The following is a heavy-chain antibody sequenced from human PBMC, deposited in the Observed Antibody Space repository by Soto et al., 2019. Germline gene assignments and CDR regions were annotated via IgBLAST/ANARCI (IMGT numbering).Heavy chain of an antibody. CDR2: IIPIFGTA. J-gene: IGHJ4*02. Sequence: SVKVSCKASGGTFSSYAISWVRQAPGQGIEWMGGIIPIFGTANYAQKLQGRVTITADESTSTAYMELSSLRSEDTAVHHSLTSPRSTVMRASFDYWAQGTLVRDSS. D-gene: IGHD4-17*01. CDR1: GGTFSSYA. CDR3: LTSPRSTVMRASFDY. V-gene: IGHV1-69*13.